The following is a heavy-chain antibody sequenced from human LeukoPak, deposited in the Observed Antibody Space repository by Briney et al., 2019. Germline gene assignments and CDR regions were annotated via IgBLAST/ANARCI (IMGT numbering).Heavy chain of an antibody. Sequence: SETLSLTCTVSGGSISSSSYYWAWIRQPPGKGLEWIGNLYYSGNTYYHPSLKSRVNISVDTSKNQFSLNLSSVTAADTALYYCARANYWYYYMDVWGKGTTVTVSS. CDR2: LYYSGNT. J-gene: IGHJ6*03. CDR3: ARANYWYYYMDV. D-gene: IGHD2-8*02. V-gene: IGHV4-39*07. CDR1: GGSISSSSYY.